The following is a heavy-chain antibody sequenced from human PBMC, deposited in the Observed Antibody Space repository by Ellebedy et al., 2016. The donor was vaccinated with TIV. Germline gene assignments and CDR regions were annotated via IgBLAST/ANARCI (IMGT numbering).Heavy chain of an antibody. J-gene: IGHJ4*02. Sequence: SVKVSCXASGGTFSSYAIGWVRQAPGQGLKWMGGILPNSGTALYAQKFQGRVTITADASTNTAYMEMRSLRSDDTAVYFCARAVAEYRLQFMDWSYWGQGTLVTVSS. V-gene: IGHV1-69*13. CDR1: GGTFSSYA. CDR2: ILPNSGTA. D-gene: IGHD3-3*01. CDR3: ARAVAEYRLQFMDWSY.